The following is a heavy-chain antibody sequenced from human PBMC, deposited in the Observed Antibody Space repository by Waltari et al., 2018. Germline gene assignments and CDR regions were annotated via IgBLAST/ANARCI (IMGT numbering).Heavy chain of an antibody. J-gene: IGHJ4*02. CDR1: GYSFATHW. V-gene: IGHV5-51*01. CDR2: IYPGDSDT. Sequence: EVQLVQSGAEVKKPGESLKISCKGSGYSFATHWTGWGRQMPGKGLEWMGVIYPGDSDTRYSPSFQGQVTISADKSISTAYLQWSSLKASDTAIYYCARPGDGYNYDYWGQGTRVTVSS. CDR3: ARPGDGYNYDY. D-gene: IGHD5-12*01.